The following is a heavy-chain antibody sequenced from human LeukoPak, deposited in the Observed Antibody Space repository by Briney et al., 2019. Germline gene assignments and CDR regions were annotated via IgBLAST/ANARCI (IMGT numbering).Heavy chain of an antibody. CDR3: ARDYEYDSTGYWFDH. Sequence: PGGSLRLSCAASGFTLSDSCMNWVRQAPGKGLEWVSFISRDSTYIYYADSVKGRFTISKDNARNSLYLQMNSLRAEDTAIYFCARDYEYDSTGYWFDHWGQGTLVTVSS. D-gene: IGHD3-22*01. V-gene: IGHV3-21*01. J-gene: IGHJ5*02. CDR1: GFTLSDSC. CDR2: ISRDSTYI.